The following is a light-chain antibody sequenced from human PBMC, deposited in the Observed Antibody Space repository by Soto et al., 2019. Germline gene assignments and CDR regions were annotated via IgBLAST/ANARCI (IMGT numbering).Light chain of an antibody. CDR3: XXXDSSRT. J-gene: IGKJ1*01. Sequence: EIVLTQSPGTLSLSPGERXTLSXRASQSVDSRFLAWYQQKRGQAPRVLMYGASIRATGIPDRFSGSGSGTDFTLSIRRLEXXDXXXXXCXXXDSSRTFGQGTKVEMK. V-gene: IGKV3-20*01. CDR2: GAS. CDR1: QSVDSRF.